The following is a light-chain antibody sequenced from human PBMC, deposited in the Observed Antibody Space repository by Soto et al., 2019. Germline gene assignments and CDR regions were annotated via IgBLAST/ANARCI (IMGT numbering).Light chain of an antibody. V-gene: IGKV3-20*01. Sequence: EIVLTQSPGTLSLSPGERATLSCRASQSVSSSYLAWYQQKPGQAPRVLIYGASSRATGIPDRFSGSGSGTVFTLTIRRLEPEDFSGYYCQQYGSPSGTFGQGTKVQIK. CDR2: GAS. CDR1: QSVSSSY. CDR3: QQYGSPSGT. J-gene: IGKJ1*01.